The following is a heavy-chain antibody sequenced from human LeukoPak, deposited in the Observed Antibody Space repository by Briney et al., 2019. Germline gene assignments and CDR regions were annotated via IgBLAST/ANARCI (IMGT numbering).Heavy chain of an antibody. CDR2: ISGSGGST. D-gene: IGHD6-13*01. V-gene: IGHV3-23*01. CDR3: AKHSSSWLFDY. Sequence: GGSLRLSCAPSGFTFNNYAMSWVRQAPGKGLEWVSAISGSGGSTYYADFVKGRFTISRDNSKNTLYPQMNSLRAEDTAIYYCAKHSSSWLFDYWGQGTLVSVSS. CDR1: GFTFNNYA. J-gene: IGHJ4*02.